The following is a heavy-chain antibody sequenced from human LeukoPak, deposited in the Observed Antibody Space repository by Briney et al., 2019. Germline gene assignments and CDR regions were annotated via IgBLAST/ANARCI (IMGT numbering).Heavy chain of an antibody. J-gene: IGHJ4*02. CDR1: GFTVSSNY. CDR3: AKLVVEIGTIDYFDY. CDR2: IYSDGRT. V-gene: IGHV3-66*01. Sequence: GGSLRLSCAASGFTVSSNYMSWVRQAPGKGLEWLLVIYSDGRTFYADSVRDRFTISRDNFKNMLYLQMNSLRDEDTAVYFCAKLVVEIGTIDYFDYWGQGTLVTVSS. D-gene: IGHD2-15*01.